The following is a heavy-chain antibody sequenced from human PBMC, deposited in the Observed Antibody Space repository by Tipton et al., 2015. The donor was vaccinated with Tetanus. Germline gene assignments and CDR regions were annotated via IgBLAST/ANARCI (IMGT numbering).Heavy chain of an antibody. D-gene: IGHD3-22*01. J-gene: IGHJ3*02. V-gene: IGHV3-33*01. CDR3: ARQWDSIGLSAFDI. CDR1: GFTFSRYA. Sequence: SLRLSCAASGFTFSRYAMHWVRQAPGKGLEWVAFMWYDGSHIYYSDSVKGRFTISRDNSQNTVYLQMSSLRAEDTAVYYCARQWDSIGLSAFDIWGQGTMVTVSS. CDR2: MWYDGSHI.